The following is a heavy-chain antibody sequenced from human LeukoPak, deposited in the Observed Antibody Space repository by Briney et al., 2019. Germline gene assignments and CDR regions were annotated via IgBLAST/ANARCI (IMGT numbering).Heavy chain of an antibody. J-gene: IGHJ6*04. CDR2: ISPDGNIE. CDR1: GFTFTTFG. D-gene: IGHD3-16*01. Sequence: GGSLRLSCAASGFTFTTFGIHWVRQAPGKGLEWVAAISPDGNIEYYTDSVKGRFTISRDNSKNMIYLQMNSLRAEDTAVYYCATNQGDSYYYYGMDVWGKGTTVTVSS. CDR3: ATNQGDSYYYYGMDV. V-gene: IGHV3-33*05.